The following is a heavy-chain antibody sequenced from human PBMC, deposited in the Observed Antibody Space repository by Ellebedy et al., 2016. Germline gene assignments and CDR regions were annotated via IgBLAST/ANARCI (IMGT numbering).Heavy chain of an antibody. CDR2: INHSGST. Sequence: SETLSLXCAVYGGSFSGYYWSWIRQPPGKGLEWIGEINHSGSTNYNPSLKSRVTISVDTSKNQFSLKLSSVTAADTAVYYCARVYDIPAAPWSWFDPWGQGTLVTVSS. CDR1: GGSFSGYY. V-gene: IGHV4-34*01. J-gene: IGHJ5*02. CDR3: ARVYDIPAAPWSWFDP. D-gene: IGHD2-2*01.